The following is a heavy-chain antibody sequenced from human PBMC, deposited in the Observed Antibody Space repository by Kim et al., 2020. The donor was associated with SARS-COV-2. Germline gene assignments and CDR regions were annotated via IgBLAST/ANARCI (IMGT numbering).Heavy chain of an antibody. J-gene: IGHJ6*02. Sequence: SETLSLTCTVSGGSISSYYWSWIRQPAGKGLEWIGRIYTSGSTNYNPSLKSRVTMSVDTSKNQFSLKLSPVTAADTAVYYCARTLSPYYYGSGTLYGMDVWGRGTAVTVSS. CDR3: ARTLSPYYYGSGTLYGMDV. V-gene: IGHV4-4*07. D-gene: IGHD3-10*01. CDR2: IYTSGST. CDR1: GGSISSYY.